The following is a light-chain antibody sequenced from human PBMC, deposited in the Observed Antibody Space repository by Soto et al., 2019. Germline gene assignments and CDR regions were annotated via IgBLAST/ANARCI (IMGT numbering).Light chain of an antibody. CDR3: SSYAGSNNFCV. J-gene: IGLJ1*01. V-gene: IGLV2-8*01. CDR1: SSDVGGYNY. Sequence: QSVLTQPPSASGSPGQSVTISSTGTSSDVGGYNYVSWYQQHPGKAPKLMIYEVSKRPSGVPDRFSGSKSGNTASLTVSGLQAEDEADYYCSSYAGSNNFCVFGTGTKVTVL. CDR2: EVS.